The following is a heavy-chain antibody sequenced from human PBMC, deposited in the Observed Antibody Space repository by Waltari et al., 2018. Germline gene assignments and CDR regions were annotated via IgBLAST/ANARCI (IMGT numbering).Heavy chain of an antibody. CDR1: GGTFNDHY. CDR2: INDSGST. CDR3: ASSYYDTSGYSPFDY. D-gene: IGHD3-22*01. Sequence: QVQLQQWGAGLLKPSETLSLTCAVYGGTFNDHYWNWIRQPPGKGLEWIGQINDSGSTNDNPSPRSRVTISVDTSKNQFSLNLSSVTAADTAVYYCASSYYDTSGYSPFDYWGQGTLVTVSS. V-gene: IGHV4-34*01. J-gene: IGHJ4*02.